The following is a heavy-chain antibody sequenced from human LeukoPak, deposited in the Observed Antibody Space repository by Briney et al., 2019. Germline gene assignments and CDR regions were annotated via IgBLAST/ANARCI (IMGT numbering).Heavy chain of an antibody. CDR1: RYIFTSYY. CDR3: ARDRGSSWYVDY. J-gene: IGHJ4*02. Sequence: ASVKVSCKASRYIFTSYYIHWVRQAPGQGLGWMGWINPNSGGTNYAQKFQDRVTMTGDTSISTAYMELSRLRSDDTAVYYCARDRGSSWYVDYWGQGTLVTVSS. D-gene: IGHD6-13*01. V-gene: IGHV1-2*02. CDR2: INPNSGGT.